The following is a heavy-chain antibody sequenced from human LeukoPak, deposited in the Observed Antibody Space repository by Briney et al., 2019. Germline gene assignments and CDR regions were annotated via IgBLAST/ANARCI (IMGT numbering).Heavy chain of an antibody. CDR2: IYYSGST. V-gene: IGHV4-39*01. D-gene: IGHD2-8*02. CDR3: ASLPVGDWFDP. CDR1: GGSIYNSAYH. J-gene: IGHJ5*02. Sequence: PSETLSLTCSVSGGSIYNSAYHWGWIRQPPGKGLEWIGSIYYSGSTYYNPSLKSRVTISVDTSKNQFSLKLSSVTAADTAVYYCASLPVGDWFDPWGQGTLVTVSS.